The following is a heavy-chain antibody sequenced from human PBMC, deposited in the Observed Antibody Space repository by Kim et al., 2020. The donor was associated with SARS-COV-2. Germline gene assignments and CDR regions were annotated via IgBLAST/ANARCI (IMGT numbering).Heavy chain of an antibody. CDR2: ISSSSSYI. Sequence: GGSLRLSCAASGFTFSSYSMNWVRQAPGKGLEWVSSISSSSSYIYYADSVKGRFTISRDNAKNSLYLQMNSLGAEDTAVYYCARDYGDRPAYWYFDLWGRGTLVTVSS. CDR1: GFTFSSYS. CDR3: ARDYGDRPAYWYFDL. V-gene: IGHV3-21*01. J-gene: IGHJ2*01. D-gene: IGHD4-17*01.